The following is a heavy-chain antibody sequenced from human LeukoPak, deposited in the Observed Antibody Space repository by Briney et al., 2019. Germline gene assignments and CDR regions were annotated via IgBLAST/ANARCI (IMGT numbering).Heavy chain of an antibody. D-gene: IGHD6-6*01. CDR3: ARELIMAARMIDY. Sequence: PGGSLRLSCAASGFTFSSYWMSWVRQAPGKGLEWVANIKQDGSEKYYVDSVKGRFTISRDNAKNSLYLQMNSLRAEDTAVYYCARELIMAARMIDYWGQGTLVTVSS. V-gene: IGHV3-7*01. CDR2: IKQDGSEK. J-gene: IGHJ4*02. CDR1: GFTFSSYW.